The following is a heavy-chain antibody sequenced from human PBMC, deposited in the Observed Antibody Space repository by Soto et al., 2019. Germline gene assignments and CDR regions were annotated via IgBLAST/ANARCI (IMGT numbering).Heavy chain of an antibody. V-gene: IGHV3-33*01. Sequence: GGSLRLSCAASGFTFSSYGMHWVRQAPGKGLEWVAVIWYDGSNKYYADSVKGRFTISRDNSKNTLYLQMNSLRAEDTAVYYCARDASYYYDSSGYSTYYYYYGMDVWGQGTTVTVSS. CDR1: GFTFSSYG. CDR3: ARDASYYYDSSGYSTYYYYYGMDV. J-gene: IGHJ6*02. CDR2: IWYDGSNK. D-gene: IGHD3-22*01.